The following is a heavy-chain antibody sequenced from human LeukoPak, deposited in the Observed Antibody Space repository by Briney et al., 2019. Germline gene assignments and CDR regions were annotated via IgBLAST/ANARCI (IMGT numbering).Heavy chain of an antibody. V-gene: IGHV5-51*01. D-gene: IGHD1-20*01. CDR3: ARGITRYNWFDP. J-gene: IGHJ5*02. Sequence: GESLKISCKASGYRLAASYIGWVRQMPGQGLEWVGLIYPADSETYYSPSFQGRVTISVDKSISTAYLQWSSLRASDTATYYCARGITRYNWFDPWGQGTLVTVSS. CDR1: GYRLAASY. CDR2: IYPADSET.